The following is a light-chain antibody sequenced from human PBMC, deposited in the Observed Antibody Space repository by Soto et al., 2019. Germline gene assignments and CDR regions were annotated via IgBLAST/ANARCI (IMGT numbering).Light chain of an antibody. CDR3: QQYNNWPRT. J-gene: IGKJ1*01. CDR2: GAS. Sequence: ETVMTQSPDTLSVSPGERATLSCRASQSVRTSLAWYQQKPGQAPRLLIYGASTRATDIPPRFSGSGSGTEFTLAIDSLQSEDFAVYYCQQYNNWPRTLGQGTKVDIK. CDR1: QSVRTS. V-gene: IGKV3-15*01.